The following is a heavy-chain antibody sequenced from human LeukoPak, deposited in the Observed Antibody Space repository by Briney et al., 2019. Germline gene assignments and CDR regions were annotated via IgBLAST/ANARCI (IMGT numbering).Heavy chain of an antibody. CDR1: GFTFSSYT. D-gene: IGHD3-16*01. CDR2: ISGSGGST. V-gene: IGHV3-23*01. CDR3: AKDDDWGRFNH. Sequence: PGGSLRLSCAASGFTFSSYTMNWVRQVPGKGLEWVSGISGSGGSTSYADSVKGRFTISRDNSKNTLYLQMNSLRAEDTAMYYCAKDDDWGRFNHWGQGTLVTVSS. J-gene: IGHJ1*01.